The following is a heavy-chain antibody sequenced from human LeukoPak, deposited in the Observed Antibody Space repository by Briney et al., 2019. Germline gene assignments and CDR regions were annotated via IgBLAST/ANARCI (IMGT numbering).Heavy chain of an antibody. D-gene: IGHD3-3*01. CDR1: GYTFINYG. CDR2: ISANSGNT. CDR3: ARDRHYDASTVFDP. J-gene: IGHJ5*02. Sequence: ASVKVSCKASGYTFINYGISWVRQAPGQGLEWMGWISANSGNTKFAQKVQGRITMTTDTSTSTAYMELRSLRSDDTAIYYCARDRHYDASTVFDPWGQGTLATVSS. V-gene: IGHV1-18*01.